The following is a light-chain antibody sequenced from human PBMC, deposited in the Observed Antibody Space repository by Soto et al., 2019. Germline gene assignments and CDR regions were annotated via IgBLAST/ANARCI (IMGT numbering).Light chain of an antibody. V-gene: IGKV1-9*01. CDR2: LAS. J-gene: IGKJ4*01. CDR3: QQLNSHPLT. CDR1: QDISDY. Sequence: DIQLTQSPSFLSASVGDRVTNTCRASQDISDYLGWYQQKPGQAPNLLIYLASTLQSGVPSRFSGSGSGTEFTLTISSLQPEDFATYYCQQLNSHPLTFGGGTKVDI.